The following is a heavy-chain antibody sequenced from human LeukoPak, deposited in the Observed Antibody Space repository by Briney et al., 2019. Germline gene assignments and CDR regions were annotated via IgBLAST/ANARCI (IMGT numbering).Heavy chain of an antibody. V-gene: IGHV4-59*01. CDR1: GASFSNDY. D-gene: IGHD4-23*01. CDR3: ATELRWKDH. J-gene: IGHJ4*02. Sequence: KSSETLSLTCTVSGASFSNDYWSWVRQAPGKGLEWIGYIYHNGRTNYSPSLKSRITMSIGTSQKQFSLKLISVTAADTAVYYCATELRWKDHWGQGTLVTVSS. CDR2: IYHNGRT.